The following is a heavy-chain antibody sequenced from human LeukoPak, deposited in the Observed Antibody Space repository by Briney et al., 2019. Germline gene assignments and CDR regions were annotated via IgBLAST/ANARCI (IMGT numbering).Heavy chain of an antibody. V-gene: IGHV3-48*03. CDR1: GFTFSDYE. J-gene: IGHJ4*02. D-gene: IGHD4-17*01. Sequence: GGSLRLSCAASGFTFSDYEMNWVRQAPGKGLEWLSYISTGGGTVKYADSVKGRFTISRDNARSSLFLQMSNLRVEDTAVYFCARGATVTYYFDHWGQGILVAVSS. CDR2: ISTGGGTV. CDR3: ARGATVTYYFDH.